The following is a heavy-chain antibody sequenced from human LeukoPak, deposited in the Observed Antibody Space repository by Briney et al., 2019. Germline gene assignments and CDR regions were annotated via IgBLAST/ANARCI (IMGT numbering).Heavy chain of an antibody. Sequence: SQTLSLTCAVYGGSFSGYYWSWISQPPGKGLEWTGEINHSGSTNYNPSLKSRVTISVDTSKNQFSLKLSSVTAADTAVYYCARGRNWNHGRGLYYYGMDVWGQGTTVTVSS. CDR2: INHSGST. CDR3: ARGRNWNHGRGLYYYGMDV. D-gene: IGHD1-14*01. J-gene: IGHJ6*02. CDR1: GGSFSGYY. V-gene: IGHV4-34*01.